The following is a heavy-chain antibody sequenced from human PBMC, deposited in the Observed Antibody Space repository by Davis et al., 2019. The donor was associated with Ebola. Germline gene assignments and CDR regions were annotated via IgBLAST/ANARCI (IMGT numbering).Heavy chain of an antibody. CDR3: ARNRGGGAADY. J-gene: IGHJ4*02. Sequence: SVTVSCKASGYTFTSHAINWVRQAPGQGLEWLGWTNTNTGNPTHAQDFTGRFVFSLDTSVSTAYLQISGLKAEDTAVYYCARNRGGGAADYWGQGTLVTVSS. CDR2: TNTNTGNP. D-gene: IGHD1-26*01. CDR1: GYTFTSHA. V-gene: IGHV7-4-1*02.